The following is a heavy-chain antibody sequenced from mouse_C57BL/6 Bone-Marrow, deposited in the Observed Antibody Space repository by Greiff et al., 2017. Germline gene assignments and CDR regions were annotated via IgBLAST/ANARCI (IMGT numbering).Heavy chain of an antibody. CDR3: ARDLHYYGSIWYFDV. CDR2: ISDGGSYT. CDR1: GFTFSSYA. J-gene: IGHJ1*03. Sequence: EVKLMESGGGLVKPGGSLKLSCAASGFTFSSYAMSWVRQTPEKRLEWVATISDGGSYTYYPDNVKGRFTISRDNAKNNLYLQMSHLKSEDTAMYYFARDLHYYGSIWYFDVWGTGTTVTVSS. V-gene: IGHV5-4*01. D-gene: IGHD1-1*01.